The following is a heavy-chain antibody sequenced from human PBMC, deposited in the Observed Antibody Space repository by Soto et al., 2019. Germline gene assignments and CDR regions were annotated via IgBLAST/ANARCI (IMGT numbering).Heavy chain of an antibody. D-gene: IGHD6-19*01. J-gene: IGHJ4*02. Sequence: GGSLKIYCKGSGYSFTSYWISRVRQMPGKGLEWVERIYPCDSYTTYSPSFQGHVTISADKSICTAYLQWSSPQASDTAMYYCARANTGYSIVWDFPLDYWGQGTLVTVSS. CDR3: ARANTGYSIVWDFPLDY. V-gene: IGHV5-10-1*01. CDR1: GYSFTSYW. CDR2: IYPCDSYT.